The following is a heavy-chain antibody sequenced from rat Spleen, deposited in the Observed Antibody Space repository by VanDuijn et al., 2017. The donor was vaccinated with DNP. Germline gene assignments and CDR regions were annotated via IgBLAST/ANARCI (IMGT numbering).Heavy chain of an antibody. CDR3: STRNSGYGGYFDY. CDR2: IIYDGSST. Sequence: EVQLVESGGGFVQPGRSLKLSCAASGFTFSDYAMAWVRQSPKKGLEWVATIIYDGSSTYYRDSVKGRFTVSRDDSTSTLYLQMDSLRSEDTATYYCSTRNSGYGGYFDYWGQGVMVTVSS. V-gene: IGHV5S10*01. D-gene: IGHD4-3*01. CDR1: GFTFSDYA. J-gene: IGHJ2*01.